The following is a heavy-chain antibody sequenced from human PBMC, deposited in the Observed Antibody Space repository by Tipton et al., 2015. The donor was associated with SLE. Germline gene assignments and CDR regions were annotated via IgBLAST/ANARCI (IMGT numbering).Heavy chain of an antibody. CDR3: ARSRTVAGIHLGYYFDS. J-gene: IGHJ4*02. CDR2: IYYSGST. CDR1: GGSISSSSYY. D-gene: IGHD6-19*01. V-gene: IGHV4-39*07. Sequence: TLSLTCTVSGGSISSSSYYWGWIRQPPGKGLEWIGSIYYSGSTYYNPSLKSRVTISVDTSKNQFSLKVTSVTTADTAMYYCARSRTVAGIHLGYYFDSWGQGAPVTVSS.